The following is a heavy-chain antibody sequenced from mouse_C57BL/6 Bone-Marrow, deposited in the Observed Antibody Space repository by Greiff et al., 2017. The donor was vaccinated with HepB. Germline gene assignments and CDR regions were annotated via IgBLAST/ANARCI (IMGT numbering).Heavy chain of an antibody. J-gene: IGHJ3*01. CDR1: GYTFTSYT. CDR3: ARGGDYDYDRFAY. V-gene: IGHV1-4*01. Sequence: QVQLQQSGAELARPGASVKMSCKASGYTFTSYTMHWVKQRPGQGLEWIGYINPSSGYTKNNQKFKDKATLTADKSSSTAYMQLSSLTSEDSAVYYCARGGDYDYDRFAYWGQGTLVTVSA. CDR2: INPSSGYT. D-gene: IGHD2-4*01.